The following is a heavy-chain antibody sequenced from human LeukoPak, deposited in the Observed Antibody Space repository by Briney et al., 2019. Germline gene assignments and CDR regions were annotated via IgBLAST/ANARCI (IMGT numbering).Heavy chain of an antibody. D-gene: IGHD3-16*01. J-gene: IGHJ4*02. V-gene: IGHV3-15*01. Sequence: GGSLRLSCSPSGFTFSNAWMSWVRQPPGKGLEWVGRIKSKPDGGTTDYAAPVKGRFTISRNDSKNTLYLQMNSLKTEDTAVYYCTIPYDYVWGSPASYSAGWGKGTLVTVSS. CDR1: GFTFSNAW. CDR3: TIPYDYVWGSPASYSAG. CDR2: IKSKPDGGTT.